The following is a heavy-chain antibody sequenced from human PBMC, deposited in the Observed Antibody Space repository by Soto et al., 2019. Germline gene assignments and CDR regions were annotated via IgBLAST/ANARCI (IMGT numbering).Heavy chain of an antibody. Sequence: QVQLVQSGAEVKKPGSSVKVSCKASGGTFSSYVISWVRQAPGQGLEWMGGILPIFGTADYAQKFQGRVTITADESTSTAYVELSSLRSEDTAVYYCAKNPENYYYGMDVWGQGTTVTVSS. CDR3: AKNPENYYYGMDV. J-gene: IGHJ6*02. V-gene: IGHV1-69*12. CDR1: GGTFSSYV. CDR2: ILPIFGTA.